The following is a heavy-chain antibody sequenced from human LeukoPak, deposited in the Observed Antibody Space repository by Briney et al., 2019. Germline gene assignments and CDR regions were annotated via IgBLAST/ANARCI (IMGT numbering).Heavy chain of an antibody. J-gene: IGHJ3*02. CDR2: ISGSGGST. V-gene: IGHV3-23*01. CDR1: GFSFRRYA. Sequence: PGGSLRLSCAASGFSFRRYAMNWVRQAPGRGLEWISAISGSGGSTYYADSVKGRFTISRDNSKNTLYLQMSSLRAEDTAVYYCAKCYYDSSGYYFGAFDIWGQGTMVTVSS. D-gene: IGHD3-22*01. CDR3: AKCYYDSSGYYFGAFDI.